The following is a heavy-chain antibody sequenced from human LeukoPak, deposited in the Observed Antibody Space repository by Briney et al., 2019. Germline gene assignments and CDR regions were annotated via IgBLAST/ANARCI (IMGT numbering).Heavy chain of an antibody. Sequence: HPGGSLRLSCAVSGFSFTNFWMSWVRQAPGRGLGWVANIHPEGNEKYHVESVKGRFTISRDNTKNLLFLQMNGLRVEDTAVYYCARGDAFSGDHWGQGTLVTVSS. J-gene: IGHJ4*02. CDR2: IHPEGNEK. CDR1: GFSFTNFW. CDR3: ARGDAFSGDH. V-gene: IGHV3-7*04.